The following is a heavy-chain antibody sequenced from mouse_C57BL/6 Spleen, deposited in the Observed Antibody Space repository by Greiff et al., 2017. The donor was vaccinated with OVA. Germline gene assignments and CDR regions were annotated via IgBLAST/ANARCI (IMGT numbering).Heavy chain of an antibody. D-gene: IGHD4-1*01. CDR3: AILGAWFAY. CDR1: GYTFTSYW. CDR2: LDPSDSYT. Sequence: QVQLQQPGAELVMPGASVKLSCKASGYTFTSYWMHWVKQRPGQGLEWIGELDPSDSYTNYNQKFKGKSTLTVDKSSSTAYMQLSSLTSEDSAVYYCAILGAWFAYWGQGTLVTVSA. J-gene: IGHJ3*01. V-gene: IGHV1-69*01.